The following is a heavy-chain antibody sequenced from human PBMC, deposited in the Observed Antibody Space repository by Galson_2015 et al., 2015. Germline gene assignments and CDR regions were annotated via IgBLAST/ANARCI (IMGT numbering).Heavy chain of an antibody. CDR3: AREVGYCSGGSCYLLHKFDY. D-gene: IGHD2-15*01. CDR1: GGTFSSYA. CDR2: IIPIFGTA. Sequence: SVKVSCKASGGTFSSYAISWVRQAPGQGLEWMGGIIPIFGTANYAQKFQGRVTITADESTSTAYMELSSLRSEDTAVYYCAREVGYCSGGSCYLLHKFDYWGQGTLVTVSS. J-gene: IGHJ4*02. V-gene: IGHV1-69*13.